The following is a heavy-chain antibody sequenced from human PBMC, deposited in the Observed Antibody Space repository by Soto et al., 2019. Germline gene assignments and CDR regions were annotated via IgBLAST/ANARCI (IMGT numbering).Heavy chain of an antibody. J-gene: IGHJ4*02. CDR1: GGSSSSGGYY. V-gene: IGHV4-31*03. CDR3: ARGIAAGGTTDY. Sequence: PSETLSLTCTVSGGSSSSGGYYWSWIRQHPGKGLEWIGYSYYSVSTYYNPSLKSRVTISVDTSKKQFSLKVSSVTAADTAVYYCARGIAAGGTTDYWGQGTLVTV. D-gene: IGHD6-13*01. CDR2: SYYSVST.